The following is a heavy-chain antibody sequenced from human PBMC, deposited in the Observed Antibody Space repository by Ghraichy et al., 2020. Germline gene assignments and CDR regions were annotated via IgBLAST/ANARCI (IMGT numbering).Heavy chain of an antibody. Sequence: GESLNISCAASGFTFSIYGMNWVRQAPGKGLEWVSYISSSGDTIYYADSVKGRFTISRDNAKNSLYLQMNSLRAEDTAVYYCAGSTVPWDRSDYWGQGTLVTVSS. CDR1: GFTFSIYG. J-gene: IGHJ4*02. CDR2: ISSSGDTI. V-gene: IGHV3-48*01. D-gene: IGHD1-26*01. CDR3: AGSTVPWDRSDY.